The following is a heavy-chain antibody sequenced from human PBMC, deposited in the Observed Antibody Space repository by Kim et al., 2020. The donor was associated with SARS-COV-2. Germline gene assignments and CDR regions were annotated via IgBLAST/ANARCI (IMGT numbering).Heavy chain of an antibody. J-gene: IGHJ5*02. CDR3: ARGHIASGGRDWFDP. CDR2: INHSGST. D-gene: IGHD2-15*01. CDR1: GGSFSGYY. Sequence: SETLSLTCAVYGGSFSGYYWSWIRQPPGKGLEWIGEINHSGSTNYNPSLKSRVTISVDTSKNQFSLKLSSVTAADTAVYYCARGHIASGGRDWFDPWGQGTLVTVSS. V-gene: IGHV4-34*01.